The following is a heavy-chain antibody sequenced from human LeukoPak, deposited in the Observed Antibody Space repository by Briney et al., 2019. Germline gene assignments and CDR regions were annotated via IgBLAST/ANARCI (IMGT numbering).Heavy chain of an antibody. CDR1: GFTVSGNY. J-gene: IGHJ4*02. CDR3: ARGDPYGDYVDY. Sequence: GESLRLSCAAAGFTVSGNYMTWVRQAPGKGLEWVAVIYSDLRDTTYYADSVKGRFTVSRDNSKNTLYLQMNSLRVEDTAVHYCARGDPYGDYVDYWGQGTLVTVSS. D-gene: IGHD4-17*01. CDR2: IYSDLRDTT. V-gene: IGHV3-53*01.